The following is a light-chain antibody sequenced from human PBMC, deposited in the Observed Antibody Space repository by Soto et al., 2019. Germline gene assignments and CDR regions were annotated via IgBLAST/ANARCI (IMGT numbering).Light chain of an antibody. CDR1: QSVSST. CDR2: GAS. CDR3: QQYNNWPPMYT. V-gene: IGKV3-15*01. J-gene: IGKJ2*01. Sequence: EIVMPQSPATLSVSPGERATLSCRASQSVSSTLAWYQQKPGQAPRLIIYGASTRATGIPARFSGSGSGTEFTLTISSLQSEDFAVYYCQQYNNWPPMYTFGQGTKLEIK.